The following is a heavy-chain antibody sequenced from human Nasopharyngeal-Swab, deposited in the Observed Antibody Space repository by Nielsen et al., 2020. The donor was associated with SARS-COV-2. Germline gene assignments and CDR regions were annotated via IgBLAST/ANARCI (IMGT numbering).Heavy chain of an antibody. V-gene: IGHV3-9*01. Sequence: SLKISCAASGFTFDDYAMHWVRQAPGKGLEWVSDISWNSGSIGYADSVKGRFTISRDNAKNSLYLQMNSLRAEDTALYYCAKSHSSAPYYYYYGMDVWGQGTTVTVSS. CDR2: ISWNSGSI. D-gene: IGHD3-22*01. CDR3: AKSHSSAPYYYYYGMDV. CDR1: GFTFDDYA. J-gene: IGHJ6*02.